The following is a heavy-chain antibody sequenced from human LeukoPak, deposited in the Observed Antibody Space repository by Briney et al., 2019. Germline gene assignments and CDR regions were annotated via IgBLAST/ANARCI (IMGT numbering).Heavy chain of an antibody. Sequence: GGSLRLSCAASGFTLRDHAMTWVRQAPGKGLEWVSSISGTGSTIYYADPVKGRLTISRDNSRNTLYLQMNSLRAEDTAVYYCARDYSGSYVLDYWGQGTLVTVSS. CDR2: ISGTGSTI. D-gene: IGHD1-26*01. J-gene: IGHJ4*02. CDR1: GFTLRDHA. V-gene: IGHV3-23*01. CDR3: ARDYSGSYVLDY.